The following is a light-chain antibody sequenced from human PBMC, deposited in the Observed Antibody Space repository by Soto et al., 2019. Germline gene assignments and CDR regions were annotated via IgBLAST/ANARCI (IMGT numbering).Light chain of an antibody. J-gene: IGKJ1*01. CDR2: TAS. CDR3: EQLENFPRT. CDR1: QGINNY. V-gene: IGKV1-9*01. Sequence: DIQLTQSPSFLSSSVGDRVTITCRASQGINNYLAWYQQKPGRAPKLLISTASTLESGVPSRFSGSGSGTEFTLTISSLQPEDFATYYCEQLENFPRTFGQGTKVEIK.